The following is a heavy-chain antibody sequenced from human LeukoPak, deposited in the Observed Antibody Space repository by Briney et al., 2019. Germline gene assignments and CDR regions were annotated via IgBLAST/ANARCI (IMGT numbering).Heavy chain of an antibody. CDR3: AKESGYDVDLDC. D-gene: IGHD5-12*01. CDR2: INTDGSTT. CDR1: GFTFSTYW. Sequence: GGSLRLSCVGSGFTFSTYWMHWVRQAPGRGLVWVSGINTDGSTTSYADSVKGRFTISRDNAKNTLYLQMSSLRAEDTAVYYCAKESGYDVDLDCWGQGALVTVSS. V-gene: IGHV3-74*01. J-gene: IGHJ4*02.